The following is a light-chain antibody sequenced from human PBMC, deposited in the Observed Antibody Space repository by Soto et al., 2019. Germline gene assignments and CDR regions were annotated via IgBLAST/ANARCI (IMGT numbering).Light chain of an antibody. Sequence: DIQMTQSPSSLSASVGDRVTFTCRASQSINKDLNWYQQQPGKAPKLLIYAASTWQSEVPSRFSGSGSGTEIALTISSLQPEDSATYSWRQRHRTPWTVGQGTKVEIK. CDR2: AAS. J-gene: IGKJ1*01. CDR1: QSINKD. CDR3: RQRHRTPWT. V-gene: IGKV1-39*01.